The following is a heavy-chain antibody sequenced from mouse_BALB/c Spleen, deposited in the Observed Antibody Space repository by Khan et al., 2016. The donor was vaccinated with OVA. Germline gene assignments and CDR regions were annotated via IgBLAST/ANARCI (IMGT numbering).Heavy chain of an antibody. CDR3: ARGNYDGDYVDY. CDR1: GYSITSGYA. CDR2: ISYSGGP. Sequence: EVQLQESGPGLVKPSQSLSLTCTVTGYSITSGYAWNWIRQFPGNKLEWMGYISYSGGPSYNPSLKSRFSITRYTSKNQFFLQLNSVTTEDTATDYCARGNYDGDYVDYGGQGTPLTVSS. V-gene: IGHV3-2*02. D-gene: IGHD2-4*01. J-gene: IGHJ2*01.